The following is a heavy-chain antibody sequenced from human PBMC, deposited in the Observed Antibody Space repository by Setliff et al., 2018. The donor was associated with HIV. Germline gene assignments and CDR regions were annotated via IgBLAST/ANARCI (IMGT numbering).Heavy chain of an antibody. V-gene: IGHV1-69*13. CDR3: ARGGRVVPAATGSNAYDI. CDR1: RGTFSSYA. CDR2: IIPIFGTA. J-gene: IGHJ3*02. Sequence: ASVKVSCKTSRGTFSSYAVSWVRQGPGQGLEWMGGIIPIFGTAKYAQKFQGRVTITADESTTTAYMELNSLRSEDTAVYYCARGGRVVPAATGSNAYDIWGQGTKVTVAS. D-gene: IGHD2-2*01.